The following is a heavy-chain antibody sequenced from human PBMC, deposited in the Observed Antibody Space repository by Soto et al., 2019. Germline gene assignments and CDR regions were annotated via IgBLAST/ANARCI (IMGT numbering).Heavy chain of an antibody. CDR2: TYYRSKWYN. J-gene: IGHJ4*02. CDR1: GDSVSSNSAA. D-gene: IGHD1-7*01. Sequence: SQTLSLTCAMSGDSVSSNSAAWSWIRQSPSRGLEWLGRTYYRSKWYNDYAVSVKSRMTINPDTSKNQFSLQLNSVTPEDTAVYYCAREGNWNYACFDYWGQGTLVTVSS. V-gene: IGHV6-1*01. CDR3: AREGNWNYACFDY.